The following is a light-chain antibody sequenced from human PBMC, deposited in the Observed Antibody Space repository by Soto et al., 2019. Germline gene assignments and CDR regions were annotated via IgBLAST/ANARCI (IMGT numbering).Light chain of an antibody. CDR1: SSNIGSNT. V-gene: IGLV1-44*01. CDR3: AAWDDSLDGPV. CDR2: SNN. J-gene: IGLJ3*02. Sequence: QSVLTQPPSVSGAPGQRVTISCSGSSSNIGSNTVNWYQQLPGTAPKLLIYSNNQRPSGVPDRFSGSKSGTSASLAISGLQSENEGDYYCAAWDDSLDGPVFGGGTKLTVL.